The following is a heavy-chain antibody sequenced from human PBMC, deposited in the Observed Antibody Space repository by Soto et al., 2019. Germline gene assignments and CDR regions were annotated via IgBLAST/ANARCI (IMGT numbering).Heavy chain of an antibody. J-gene: IGHJ4*02. V-gene: IGHV4-39*01. Sequence: SETLFLTCTVSGVSISTSSYYWGWIRQPPGKGLEWIGSIFYSGSTYYNPSLKSRVIISVDTSKNQFSLKLSSVTAADTAVYYCARHPYSGYDFDYWGQGTLVTVSS. CDR1: GVSISTSSYY. CDR2: IFYSGST. D-gene: IGHD5-12*01. CDR3: ARHPYSGYDFDY.